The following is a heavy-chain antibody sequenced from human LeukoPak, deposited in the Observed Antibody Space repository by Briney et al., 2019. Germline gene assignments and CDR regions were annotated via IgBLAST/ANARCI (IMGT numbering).Heavy chain of an antibody. Sequence: GGSLRLSCAASEFTFSSYGMHWVRQAPGKGLEWVAFIRYDGSNKYYADSVKGRFTISRDNSKNTLYLQMNSLRAEDTALYYCARDGGYSYGYPLDYWGQGTLVTVSS. CDR3: ARDGGYSYGYPLDY. D-gene: IGHD5-18*01. J-gene: IGHJ4*02. CDR1: EFTFSSYG. CDR2: IRYDGSNK. V-gene: IGHV3-30*02.